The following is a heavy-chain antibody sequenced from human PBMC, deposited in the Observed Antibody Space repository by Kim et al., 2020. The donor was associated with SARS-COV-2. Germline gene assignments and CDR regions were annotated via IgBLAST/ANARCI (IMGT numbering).Heavy chain of an antibody. D-gene: IGHD5-18*01. V-gene: IGHV4-59*01. J-gene: IGHJ4*02. CDR1: GGSISSYY. Sequence: SETLSLTCTVSGGSISSYYWSWIRQPPGKGLEWIGYIYYSGSTNYNPSLKSRVTISVDTSKNQFSLKLSSVTAADTAVYYCARDNNEGYSYGYIDYWGQGTLVTVSS. CDR2: IYYSGST. CDR3: ARDNNEGYSYGYIDY.